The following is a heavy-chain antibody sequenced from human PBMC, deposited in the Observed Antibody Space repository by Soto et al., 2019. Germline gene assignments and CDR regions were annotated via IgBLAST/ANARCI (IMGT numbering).Heavy chain of an antibody. CDR1: GYTFTSYG. D-gene: IGHD6-13*01. Sequence: QVQLVQSGAEAKKPGAPVKVSCKASGYTFTSYGISWVRQAPGQGLEWMGWISAYNGNTNYAQKLQGRVTMTTDTSTSSAYMDLRSVRSDDTAVYYCARDAWGIGAAWRIFDYWGQGTLVTVSS. J-gene: IGHJ4*02. CDR3: ARDAWGIGAAWRIFDY. V-gene: IGHV1-18*01. CDR2: ISAYNGNT.